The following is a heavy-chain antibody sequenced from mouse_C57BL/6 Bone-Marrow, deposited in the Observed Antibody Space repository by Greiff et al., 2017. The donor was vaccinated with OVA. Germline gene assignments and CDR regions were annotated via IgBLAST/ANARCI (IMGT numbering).Heavy chain of an antibody. V-gene: IGHV5-6*01. Sequence: EVQVVESGGDLVKPGGSLKISCEASGFTFSSYGMSWVRQTPDKRLEWVATISSGGSYTYYPDSVKGRFTISRYNAKNTLYLQMISLKSEDTAMYYCARRVFPWFAYWGQGTLVTVSA. CDR2: ISSGGSYT. CDR1: GFTFSSYG. CDR3: ARRVFPWFAY. J-gene: IGHJ3*01.